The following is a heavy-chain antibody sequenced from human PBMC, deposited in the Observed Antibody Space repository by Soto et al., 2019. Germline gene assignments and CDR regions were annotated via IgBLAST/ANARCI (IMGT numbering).Heavy chain of an antibody. CDR3: ARGALSSSWLYYYHYGMDV. CDR2: IGTAGDT. V-gene: IGHV3-13*01. Sequence: GGSLRLSCAASGFTFSSYDMHWVRQATGKGLEWVSAIGTAGDTYYPGSVKGRFTISRENAKNSLYLQMNSLRAEDTAVYYCARGALSSSWLYYYHYGMDVWGQGTTVTVSS. J-gene: IGHJ6*02. CDR1: GFTFSSYD. D-gene: IGHD6-13*01.